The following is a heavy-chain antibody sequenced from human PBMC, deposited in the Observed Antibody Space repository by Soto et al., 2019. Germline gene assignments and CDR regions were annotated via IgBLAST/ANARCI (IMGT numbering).Heavy chain of an antibody. Sequence: SLRLSCTASRFTFSTYRMNWVRQAPGKGLERVSSISSSSTYIYYADSVKGRFTISRDNAKNSLYLQMNSLRAEDTAVYYCTRVPTWSAFPFDYWGQGTLVTVSS. CDR1: RFTFSTYR. J-gene: IGHJ4*02. CDR3: TRVPTWSAFPFDY. CDR2: ISSSSTYI. V-gene: IGHV3-21*06.